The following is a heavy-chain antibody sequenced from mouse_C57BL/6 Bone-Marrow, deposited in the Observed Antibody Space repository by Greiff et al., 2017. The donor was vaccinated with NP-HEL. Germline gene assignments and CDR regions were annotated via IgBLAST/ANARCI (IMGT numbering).Heavy chain of an antibody. J-gene: IGHJ1*03. CDR3: ASDYYGSSYGYFDV. CDR1: GYTFTSYW. V-gene: IGHV1-61*01. Sequence: VQLQQPGAELVRPGSSVKLSCKASGYTFTSYWMEWVKQRPGQGLEWIGNIYPSDSETHYNQKFKDKATLTVDKSSSTAYMQLSSLTSEDSAVYYCASDYYGSSYGYFDVWGTGTTVTVSS. CDR2: IYPSDSET. D-gene: IGHD1-1*01.